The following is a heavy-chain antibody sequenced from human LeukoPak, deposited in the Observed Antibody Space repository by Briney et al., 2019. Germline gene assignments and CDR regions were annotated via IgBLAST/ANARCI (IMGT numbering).Heavy chain of an antibody. CDR3: ARHGQKSSGGYYDYFDY. Sequence: SETLSLTCTVSGGSISSYYWSWIRQPPGKGLEWIGYIYYSGSTNYNPSLKSRVTISVDTSKNQFSLKLSSVTAADTAVYYCARHGQKSSGGYYDYFDYWGQGTLVTVSS. V-gene: IGHV4-59*08. CDR1: GGSISSYY. CDR2: IYYSGST. J-gene: IGHJ4*02. D-gene: IGHD1-26*01.